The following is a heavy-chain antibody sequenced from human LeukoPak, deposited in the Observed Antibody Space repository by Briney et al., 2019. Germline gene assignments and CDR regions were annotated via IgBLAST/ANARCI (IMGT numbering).Heavy chain of an antibody. J-gene: IGHJ6*02. D-gene: IGHD3-10*01. CDR3: ARGVGNYYYYMDV. CDR1: GFSFSNYG. V-gene: IGHV3-33*01. CDR2: IWYDGSNK. Sequence: GGSLRLSCAASGFSFSNYGMHWVRQAPGKGLEWVAVIWYDGSNKYYADSVKGRFTISRDNSKNTVDLQMNSLRAEDTAVYYCARGVGNYYYYMDVWGQGTTVTVSS.